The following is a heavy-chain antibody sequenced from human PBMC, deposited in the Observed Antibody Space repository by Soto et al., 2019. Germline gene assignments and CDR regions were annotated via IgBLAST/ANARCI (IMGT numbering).Heavy chain of an antibody. CDR3: ARDADGGGYYYNY. J-gene: IGHJ4*02. Sequence: SETLSLTCTVSGGSISSGGYYWSWIRQHPGKGLEWIGYIYYSGSTYYNPSLKIRVTISVDTSKNQFSLKLSSVTAADTAVYYCARDADGGGYYYNYWGQGTMVT. V-gene: IGHV4-31*03. D-gene: IGHD3-22*01. CDR2: IYYSGST. CDR1: GGSISSGGYY.